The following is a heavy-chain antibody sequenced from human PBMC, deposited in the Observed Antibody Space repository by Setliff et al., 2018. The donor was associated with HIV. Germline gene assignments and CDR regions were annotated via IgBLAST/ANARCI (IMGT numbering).Heavy chain of an antibody. Sequence: ASVKVSCKASGYTFTNFYIHWVRQAPGQGLEWMGYFDPQDGKTIYAQKFQGRVTMTEDTSTDTAYMEVSGLRSEDTAVYYCARDNYYDTSGAIGYWGQGTMVTVSS. CDR1: GYTFTNFY. CDR2: FDPQDGKT. D-gene: IGHD3-22*01. V-gene: IGHV1-24*01. J-gene: IGHJ4*02. CDR3: ARDNYYDTSGAIGY.